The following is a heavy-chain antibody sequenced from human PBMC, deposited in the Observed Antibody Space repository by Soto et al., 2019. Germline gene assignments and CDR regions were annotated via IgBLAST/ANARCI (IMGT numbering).Heavy chain of an antibody. V-gene: IGHV3-23*01. Sequence: GSLRLSCVASGFTFENYAMIWVRQAPGKGLEWVSAISGSGGTTYYSDSVKGRFTISRGNSKNTVYLQMNDLRVEDAAEYFCAKDSWAIFGVPAGEYYAMDVWGQGTTVTVSS. CDR3: AKDSWAIFGVPAGEYYAMDV. CDR1: GFTFENYA. J-gene: IGHJ6*02. D-gene: IGHD3-3*01. CDR2: ISGSGGTT.